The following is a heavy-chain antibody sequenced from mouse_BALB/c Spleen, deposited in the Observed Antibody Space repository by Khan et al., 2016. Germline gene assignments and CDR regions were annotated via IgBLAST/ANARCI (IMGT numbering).Heavy chain of an antibody. V-gene: IGHV1-7*01. J-gene: IGHJ2*01. Sequence: QVRLQQSGAELAKPGASVKMSCKASGYTFTHYWMHWVKQRPGQGLEWIGYINPSAGYTYYNQKFKDKATLTADKSSSTVYMQLSSLTSEDSAVYFCARIEWGAVVDYWGQGTTLTVSS. CDR2: INPSAGYT. CDR3: ARIEWGAVVDY. D-gene: IGHD1-3*01. CDR1: GYTFTHYW.